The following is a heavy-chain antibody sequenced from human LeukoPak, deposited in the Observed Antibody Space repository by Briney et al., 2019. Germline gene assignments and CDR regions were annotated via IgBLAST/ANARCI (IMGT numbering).Heavy chain of an antibody. CDR3: AKRGVVIRVILVGFHKEAYYFDS. CDR2: ISDSSGRT. V-gene: IGHV3-23*01. J-gene: IGHJ4*02. D-gene: IGHD3-22*01. CDR1: GITLSNYG. Sequence: GGSLRLSSAVSGITLSNYGMSWVRQAPGKGLEWVAGISDSSGRTNYADSVKGRFTISRDNPKNTLYLQMNSLRAEDTAVYFCAKRGVVIRVILVGFHKEAYYFDSWGQGALVTVSS.